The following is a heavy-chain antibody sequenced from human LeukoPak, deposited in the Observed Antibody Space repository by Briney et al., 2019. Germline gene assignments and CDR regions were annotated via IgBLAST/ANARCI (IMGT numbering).Heavy chain of an antibody. V-gene: IGHV3-48*01. J-gene: IGHJ6*02. CDR3: ARGLLNGMDV. CDR1: GFTFSSYS. CDR2: ISSSSSTI. Sequence: GGSLRLSCAASGFTFSSYSTNWVRQAPGKGLEWVSYISSSSSTIYYADSVRGRFTISRDNAKNSLYLQMNSLRAEDTAVYYCARGLLNGMDVWGRGTTVTVSS. D-gene: IGHD2-8*01.